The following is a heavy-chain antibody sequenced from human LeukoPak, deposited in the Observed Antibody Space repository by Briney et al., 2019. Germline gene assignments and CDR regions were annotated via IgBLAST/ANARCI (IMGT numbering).Heavy chain of an antibody. CDR1: GFSFSGHW. CDR2: ISPTGSTT. CDR3: ARGPNSNWSGLDF. V-gene: IGHV3-74*01. Sequence: GGSLRLSCTASGFSFSGHWMHWARQLPGKGLVWVSRISPTGSTTSYADSVKGRFTVSRDNAKNTLYLQGNNLRAEDTAVYYCARGPNSNWSGLDFWGQGTLLTVSS. J-gene: IGHJ4*02. D-gene: IGHD6-6*01.